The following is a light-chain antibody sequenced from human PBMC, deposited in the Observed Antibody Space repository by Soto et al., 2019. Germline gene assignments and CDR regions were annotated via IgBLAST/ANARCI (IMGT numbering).Light chain of an antibody. J-gene: IGLJ1*01. V-gene: IGLV2-14*01. CDR2: AVS. CDR3: SSYTSSSTPYC. Sequence: QSVLTQPASVSGSPGQSITIPCTGTSSDVGGYNYVSWYQQHPGKAPKLMIYAVSNRPSGVSNRFSGSKSGNTASLTISGLKTEDAADYYCSSYTSSSTPYCFGTGTKLTVL. CDR1: SSDVGGYNY.